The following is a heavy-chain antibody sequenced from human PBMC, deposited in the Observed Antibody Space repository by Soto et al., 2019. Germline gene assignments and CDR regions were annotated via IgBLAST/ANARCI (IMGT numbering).Heavy chain of an antibody. D-gene: IGHD1-1*01. CDR2: IIPVCGAA. J-gene: IGHJ4*02. Sequence: SAVKVSCKASGGTFGSYAFSWGRQAPGQGLEWMGGIIPVCGAAHYAEKFQGRVTITADESTSTAYMELSSVSSQDTAVYYCATALGCTSTSCTLDYWGQGTRVKVSS. V-gene: IGHV1-69*13. CDR3: ATALGCTSTSCTLDY. CDR1: GGTFGSYA.